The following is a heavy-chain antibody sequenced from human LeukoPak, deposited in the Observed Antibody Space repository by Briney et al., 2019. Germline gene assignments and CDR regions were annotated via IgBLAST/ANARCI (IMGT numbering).Heavy chain of an antibody. CDR3: ARVVSSGWYFPY. J-gene: IGHJ4*02. CDR2: IYYSGST. D-gene: IGHD6-19*01. V-gene: IGHV4-59*01. Sequence: SETLSLTCIVSGGSISSYYWSWIRQPPGKGLEWIGYIYYSGSTNYNPSLKSRVTISVDTSKNQFSLKLSSVTAADTAVYYCARVVSSGWYFPYWGQGTLVTVSS. CDR1: GGSISSYY.